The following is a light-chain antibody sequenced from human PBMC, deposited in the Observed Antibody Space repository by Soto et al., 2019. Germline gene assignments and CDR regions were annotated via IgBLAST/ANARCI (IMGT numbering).Light chain of an antibody. Sequence: QSALTQPASVSGSPGQSITISCTGTSSEIGGYNYVSWFQQHPGKAPNLMISDVSNRPSGVSNRFSGSKSDNTASLTISGLQAEDEADYYCSSYTSGSTFYVFGTGTKVTVL. V-gene: IGLV2-14*01. CDR3: SSYTSGSTFYV. J-gene: IGLJ1*01. CDR1: SSEIGGYNY. CDR2: DVS.